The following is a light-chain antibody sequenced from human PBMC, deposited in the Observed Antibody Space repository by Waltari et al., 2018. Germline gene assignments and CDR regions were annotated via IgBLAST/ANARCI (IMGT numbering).Light chain of an antibody. CDR2: DVT. CDR1: SSDVGGFNY. CDR3: NSYSDSNSLVV. J-gene: IGLJ2*01. V-gene: IGLV2-14*03. Sequence: QSALTQPASVSGSPGQSITISCPGTSSDVGGFNYVSWFQQHPGKAPKLIIFDVTYRPSGVSNRFAGSKSGHTASLTISGLQADDEAHYFCNSYSDSNSLVVFGGGTRLTVL.